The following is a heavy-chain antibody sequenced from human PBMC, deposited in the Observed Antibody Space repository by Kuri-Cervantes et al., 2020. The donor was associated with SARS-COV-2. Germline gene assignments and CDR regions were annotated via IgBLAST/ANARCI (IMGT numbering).Heavy chain of an antibody. CDR2: VNPNSGGT. D-gene: IGHD3-22*01. CDR1: GYTFTGYY. V-gene: IGHV1-2*02. J-gene: IGHJ4*02. Sequence: ASVKVSCKASGYTFTGYYMHWVRQAPGQGLEWMGWVNPNSGGTNYAQKFQGRVTMTRDTSISTAYMELSRLRSDDTAVYYCARVGDYYGSSGYYLYWGQGTLVTVSS. CDR3: ARVGDYYGSSGYYLY.